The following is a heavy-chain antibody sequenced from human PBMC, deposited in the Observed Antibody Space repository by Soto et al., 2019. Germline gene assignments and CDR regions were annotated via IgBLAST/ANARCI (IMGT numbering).Heavy chain of an antibody. J-gene: IGHJ4*02. CDR1: GFTFSDNG. CDR3: ARWGWGKKPDS. V-gene: IGHV3-33*01. D-gene: IGHD3-16*01. CDR2: IWFDGSEK. Sequence: QVQLMESGGGVVQPGTSLRLSCAASGFTFSDNGMHWVRQAPGKGLEWVAVIWFDGSEKYYADSVKGRFTISRGNSRSTLYLQMDSLRVDDTAVYYCARWGWGKKPDSWGPGTLVTVSS.